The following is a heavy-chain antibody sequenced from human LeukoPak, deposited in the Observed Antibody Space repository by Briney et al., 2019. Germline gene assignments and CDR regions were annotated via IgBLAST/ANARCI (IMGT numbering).Heavy chain of an antibody. CDR1: GGSVGSGSYY. CDR2: IYYSGST. J-gene: IGHJ4*02. D-gene: IGHD2-2*01. V-gene: IGHV4-61*01. CDR3: ARALGYVDY. Sequence: SETLSLTCTVSGGSVGSGSYYWSWIRQPPGKGLEWIGYIYYSGSTNYNPSLKSRVTISVDTSKNQFSLKLSSVTAADTAVYYCARALGYVDYWGQGTLVTVSS.